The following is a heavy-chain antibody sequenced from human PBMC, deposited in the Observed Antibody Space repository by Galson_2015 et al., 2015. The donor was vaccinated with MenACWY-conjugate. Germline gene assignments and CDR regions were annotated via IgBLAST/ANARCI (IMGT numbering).Heavy chain of an antibody. CDR2: ISYDGHHT. D-gene: IGHD2-21*02. J-gene: IGHJ4*02. CDR1: GFSFSDHA. CDR3: VKSYGDSLRWDH. V-gene: IGHV3-30*04. Sequence: SLRLSCAASGFSFSDHAIHWVRQRPGKGLEWVAVISYDGHHTYYSDSVRGRFTISRDNPKNTVFLQMNSLRTEDTAVYFCVKSYGDSLRWDHWGQGTLVTVSS.